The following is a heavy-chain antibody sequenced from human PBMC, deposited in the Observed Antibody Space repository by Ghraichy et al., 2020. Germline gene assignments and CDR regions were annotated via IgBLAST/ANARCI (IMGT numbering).Heavy chain of an antibody. CDR3: ARGGVSGTVRWPFDY. J-gene: IGHJ4*02. V-gene: IGHV3-7*03. CDR2: IKQDGSEQ. CDR1: GFTFSSYW. D-gene: IGHD1-7*01. Sequence: GGSLRLSCAGSGFTFSSYWMTWARQAPGKGLEWLANIKQDGSEQYYVDSVKGRFTVSRDNAKKSLYLQMNSLRAEDTAVYYCARGGVSGTVRWPFDYWGQGTLVTVSS.